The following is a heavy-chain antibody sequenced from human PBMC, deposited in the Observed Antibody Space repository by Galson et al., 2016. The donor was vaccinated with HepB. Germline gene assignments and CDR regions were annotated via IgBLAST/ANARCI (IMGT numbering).Heavy chain of an antibody. CDR3: AGEARGFPSRFDF. CDR1: GLTFSNYA. Sequence: SLRLSCAASGLTFSNYAMNWVRQAPGKGLEWVSGISGSGGRTFYADSVKGRFTISRDNSKNTLYLQMDSLGVEDTAVYYCAGEARGFPSRFDFWGQGTLVTVSS. CDR2: ISGSGGRT. J-gene: IGHJ4*02. V-gene: IGHV3-23*01. D-gene: IGHD5-12*01.